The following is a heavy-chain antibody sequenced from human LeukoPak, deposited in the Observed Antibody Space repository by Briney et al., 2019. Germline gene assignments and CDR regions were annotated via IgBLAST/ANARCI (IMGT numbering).Heavy chain of an antibody. CDR2: INPNSGGT. CDR1: GYTFTSYD. Sequence: ASVKVSCKASGYTFTSYDINWVRQPTGQGLEWMGWINPNSGGTNYAQKFQGRVTMTRDTSISTAYMELSRLRSDDTAVYYCARGSRWGFTMVRGVTVWFDPWGQGTLVTVSS. V-gene: IGHV1-2*02. D-gene: IGHD3-10*01. J-gene: IGHJ5*02. CDR3: ARGSRWGFTMVRGVTVWFDP.